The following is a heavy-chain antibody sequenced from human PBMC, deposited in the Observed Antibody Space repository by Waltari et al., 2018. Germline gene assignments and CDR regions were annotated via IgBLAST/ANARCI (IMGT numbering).Heavy chain of an antibody. J-gene: IGHJ4*02. CDR3: TRDVYGRGGDYFEP. V-gene: IGHV3-21*02. D-gene: IGHD2-8*01. CDR1: GFTFSSWG. CDR2: LTSSSTHI. Sequence: QLVESGGGLVKPGGSLRLSCSASGFTFSSWGMNWVRQAPGKGLEWIASLTSSSTHIFYADAVKGRFTISRDDAKDSLYLQVDSLRVDDTGVYYCTRDVYGRGGDYFEPWGQGTLVTVSS.